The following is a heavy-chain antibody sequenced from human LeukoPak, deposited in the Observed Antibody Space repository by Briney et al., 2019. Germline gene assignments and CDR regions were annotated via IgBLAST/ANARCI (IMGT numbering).Heavy chain of an antibody. Sequence: SETLSLTCAVYGGSFSGYYWSWIRQPPGKGLEWIGYIYYSGSTNYNPSLKSRVTISVDTSKNQFPLKLSSVTAADTAVYYCASYDYGDYRGVDYWGQGTLVTVSS. D-gene: IGHD4-17*01. CDR1: GGSFSGYY. CDR3: ASYDYGDYRGVDY. V-gene: IGHV4-59*01. CDR2: IYYSGST. J-gene: IGHJ4*02.